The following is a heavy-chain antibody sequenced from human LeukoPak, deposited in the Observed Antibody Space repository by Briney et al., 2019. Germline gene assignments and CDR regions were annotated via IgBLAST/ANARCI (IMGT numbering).Heavy chain of an antibody. CDR1: GFTFSSYA. Sequence: GGSLRLSCAASGFTFSSYAMSWVRQAPGEGLEWLSHISSTGGTIYYADSVKGRLTVSRDNAKNSLYLQMNSLRAEDTAVYYCAKSDPYGDSLIEIWGQGALVTVSS. CDR3: AKSDPYGDSLIEI. J-gene: IGHJ4*02. CDR2: ISSTGGTI. D-gene: IGHD4-17*01. V-gene: IGHV3-48*03.